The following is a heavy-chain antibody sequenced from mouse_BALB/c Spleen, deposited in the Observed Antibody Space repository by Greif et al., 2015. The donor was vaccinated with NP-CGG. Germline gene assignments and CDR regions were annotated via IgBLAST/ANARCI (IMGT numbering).Heavy chain of an antibody. CDR2: IDPSDSET. D-gene: IGHD2-1*01. CDR1: GYTFTSYW. V-gene: IGHV1-69*02. Sequence: VQLQQSGAELVKPGAPVKLSCKASGYTFTSYWMNWVKQRPGRGLEWIGRIDPSDSETHYNQKFKDKATLTVDKSSSTAFIQLGSLTSEDSAVYYWASGGNYDYFDYWGQGTTLTVSS. CDR3: ASGGNYDYFDY. J-gene: IGHJ2*01.